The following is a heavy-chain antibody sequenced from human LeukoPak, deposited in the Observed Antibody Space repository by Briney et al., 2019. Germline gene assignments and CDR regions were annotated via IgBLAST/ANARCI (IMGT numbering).Heavy chain of an antibody. CDR3: ARGSVPAAIYYYYYMDV. CDR2: IYTSGST. CDR1: GGSISSGSYY. V-gene: IGHV4-61*02. J-gene: IGHJ6*03. Sequence: SQTLSPTCTVSGGSISSGSYYWSWIRQPAGKGLEWIGRIYTSGSTNYNPSLKSRVTISVDTSKNQFSLKLSSVTAADTAVYYCARGSVPAAIYYYYYMDVWGKGTTVTISS. D-gene: IGHD2-2*01.